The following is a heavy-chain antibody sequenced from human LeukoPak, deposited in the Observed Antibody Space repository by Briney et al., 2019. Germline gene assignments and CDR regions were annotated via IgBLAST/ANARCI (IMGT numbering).Heavy chain of an antibody. V-gene: IGHV4-34*01. D-gene: IGHD2-2*01. J-gene: IGHJ4*02. Sequence: SETLSLTCAVYGGSFSGYYWSWIRQPPGKGLEWIGEINHSGSTNCNPSLKSRGTISVDTSKNQFSLKLSSVTAADTAVYYCARRQKRMPFDYWGQGTLVTVSS. CDR2: INHSGST. CDR3: ARRQKRMPFDY. CDR1: GGSFSGYY.